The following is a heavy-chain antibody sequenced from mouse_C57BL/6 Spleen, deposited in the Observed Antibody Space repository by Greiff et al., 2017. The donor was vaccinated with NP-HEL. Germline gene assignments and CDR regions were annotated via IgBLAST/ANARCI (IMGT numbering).Heavy chain of an antibody. CDR2: INYDGSST. Sequence: EVQLVESEGGLVQPGSSMKLSCTASGFTFSDYYMAWVRQVPEKGLEWVANINYDGSSTYYLDSLKSRFIISRDNAKNILYLQMSSLKSEDTATYYCARETPPLEGSYYFDYWGQGTTLTVSS. CDR3: ARETPPLEGSYYFDY. J-gene: IGHJ2*01. V-gene: IGHV5-16*01. CDR1: GFTFSDYY.